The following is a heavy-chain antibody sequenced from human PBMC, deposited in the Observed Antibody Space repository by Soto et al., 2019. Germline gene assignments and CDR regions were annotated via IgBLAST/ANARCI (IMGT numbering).Heavy chain of an antibody. J-gene: IGHJ6*03. CDR3: ARGYYDYIWGSYRNYYYYMDV. Sequence: QVQLQQWGAGLLKPSETLSLTCAVYGGSFSGYYWSWIRQPPGKGLEWIGEINHSGSTNYNPSLKSRVSIAVDTSQNQFSLKLSSVTAADTAVYYCARGYYDYIWGSYRNYYYYMDVWGKGTSVTVSS. D-gene: IGHD3-16*02. V-gene: IGHV4-34*01. CDR2: INHSGST. CDR1: GGSFSGYY.